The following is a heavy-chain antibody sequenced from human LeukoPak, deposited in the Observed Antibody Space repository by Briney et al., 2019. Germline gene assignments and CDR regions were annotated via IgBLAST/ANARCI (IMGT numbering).Heavy chain of an antibody. CDR3: VRDRGTYRPIDY. D-gene: IGHD1-26*01. CDR1: GFTFSSYS. Sequence: GGSLRLSCAASGFTFSSYSMNWVRQAPGKGLEWVSSISSGGLYIDYAGSLKGRFTISRDNAQNSLYLQMNSLRAEDTAIYYCVRDRGTYRPIDYWGQGTLVTVSS. J-gene: IGHJ4*02. V-gene: IGHV3-21*04. CDR2: ISSGGLYI.